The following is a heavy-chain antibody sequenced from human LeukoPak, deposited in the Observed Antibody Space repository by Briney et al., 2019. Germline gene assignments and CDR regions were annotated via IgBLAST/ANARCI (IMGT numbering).Heavy chain of an antibody. J-gene: IGHJ4*02. CDR3: ARADRYSYGYRGTVDY. V-gene: IGHV4-34*01. CDR2: INHSGST. CDR1: GASFSGYY. Sequence: PSETLSLTCAVYGASFSGYYWSWIRQPPGKGLEWIWEINHSGSTNYNPSLKSRVTISVDTSKNQFSLKLSSVTAADTAVYYCARADRYSYGYRGTVDYWGQGTLVTVSS. D-gene: IGHD5-18*01.